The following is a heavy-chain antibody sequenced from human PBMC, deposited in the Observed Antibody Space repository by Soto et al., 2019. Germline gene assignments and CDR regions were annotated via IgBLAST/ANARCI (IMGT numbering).Heavy chain of an antibody. CDR3: ARDRDTVTTYFYAMDV. CDR2: VSYDGSMK. CDR1: GFTFRNYA. J-gene: IGHJ6*02. V-gene: IGHV3-30-3*01. Sequence: QVQLVDSGGGVVQPGRSLGLSCAASGFTFRNYAIHWVRQAPGKGLEWVAAVSYDGSMKYYVESVKGRFTISRDPSKNTLYLQMNSLRAEDTAVYFCARDRDTVTTYFYAMDVWGQGTTVIVSS. D-gene: IGHD4-17*01.